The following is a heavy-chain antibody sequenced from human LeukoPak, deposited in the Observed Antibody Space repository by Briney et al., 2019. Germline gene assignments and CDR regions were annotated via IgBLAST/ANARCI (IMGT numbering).Heavy chain of an antibody. CDR1: GFTFSSYW. CDR3: ARSNHGCHDY. J-gene: IGHJ4*02. D-gene: IGHD4-11*01. CDR2: INNDGSST. Sequence: PGGSLRLSCAASGFTFSSYWMHWVRQAPGKGLVWVSRINNDGSSTPYADSVKGRFTISRDNAKNTLYLQMNSLRAEDTAVYYCARSNHGCHDYWAREPWSPSPQ. V-gene: IGHV3-74*01.